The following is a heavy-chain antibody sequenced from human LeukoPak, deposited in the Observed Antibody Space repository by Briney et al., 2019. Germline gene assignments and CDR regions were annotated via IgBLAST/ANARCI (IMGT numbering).Heavy chain of an antibody. Sequence: GGSLRLSCAASGFTFSSYSMNWVRQAPGKGLEWVSYIGSSGSTIHYADSVKGRFTTSRDTAQKSLYLQMNSLRAEDTAVYYCAKDSSYSSGWYSNVDYWGQGTLVTVSS. D-gene: IGHD6-19*01. CDR1: GFTFSSYS. CDR3: AKDSSYSSGWYSNVDY. CDR2: IGSSGSTI. J-gene: IGHJ4*02. V-gene: IGHV3-48*01.